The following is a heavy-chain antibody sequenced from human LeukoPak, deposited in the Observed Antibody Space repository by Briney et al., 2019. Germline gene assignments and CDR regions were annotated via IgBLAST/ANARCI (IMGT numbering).Heavy chain of an antibody. J-gene: IGHJ2*01. D-gene: IGHD1-7*01. Sequence: ASVKVSCKASGYTFTSYYMHWVRQAPGQGLEWMGIINPSGGSTSYAQKFQGRVTMTRDTSTSTVYMELSSLRSKDTAVYYCARETPGELGYFDLWGRGTLVTVSS. CDR3: ARETPGELGYFDL. CDR1: GYTFTSYY. V-gene: IGHV1-46*01. CDR2: INPSGGST.